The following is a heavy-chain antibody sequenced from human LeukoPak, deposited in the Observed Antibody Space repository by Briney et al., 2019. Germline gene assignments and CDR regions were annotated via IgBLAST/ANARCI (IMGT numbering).Heavy chain of an antibody. CDR1: GGSISSYY. D-gene: IGHD3-3*01. CDR3: ARQTDFWSGYYDY. Sequence: SETLSLTCTVSGGSISSYYWSWIRQPPGKGLEWIGYNYYSGSTNYNPSLKSRVTISVDTSKNQFSLKLSSVTAADTAVYYCARQTDFWSGYYDYWGQGTLVTVSS. CDR2: NYYSGST. V-gene: IGHV4-59*08. J-gene: IGHJ4*02.